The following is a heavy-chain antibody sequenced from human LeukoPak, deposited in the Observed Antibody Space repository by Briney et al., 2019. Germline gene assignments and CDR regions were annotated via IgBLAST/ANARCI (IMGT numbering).Heavy chain of an antibody. J-gene: IGHJ6*03. CDR2: ISRSSSTI. CDR3: ARRSGSFYYYYYYMDV. Sequence: GGSLRLSCAASGFTFSSYSMNWVRQAPGKGLEWVSYISRSSSTIYYADSVKGRFTISRDNAKNSLYLQMNSLRAEDTAVYYCARRSGSFYYYYYYMDVWGKGTTVTVSS. V-gene: IGHV3-48*04. CDR1: GFTFSSYS. D-gene: IGHD1-26*01.